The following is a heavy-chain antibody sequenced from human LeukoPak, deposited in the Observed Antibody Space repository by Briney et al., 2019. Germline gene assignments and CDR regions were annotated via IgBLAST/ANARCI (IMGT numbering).Heavy chain of an antibody. J-gene: IGHJ6*02. D-gene: IGHD3-3*01. CDR3: ARDWRGHGYYYYGVDV. CDR1: GFTFSSYW. Sequence: GGSLRLSCAASGFTFSSYWMNWARQAPGKGLEWVASINHNGNVNYYVDSVKGRFTISRDNAKNSLYLQMSNLRAEDTAVYYCARDWRGHGYYYYGVDVWGQGTSVTVSS. CDR2: INHNGNVN. V-gene: IGHV3-7*03.